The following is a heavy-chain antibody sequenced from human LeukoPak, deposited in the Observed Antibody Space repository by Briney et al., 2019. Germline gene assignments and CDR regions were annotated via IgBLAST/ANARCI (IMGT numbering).Heavy chain of an antibody. J-gene: IGHJ4*02. D-gene: IGHD3-22*01. CDR3: AGDLYRIVVVPHYFDY. Sequence: PGGSLRLSCAASGFTFSRYAMSWVRQAPGKGLKWLANIKQDGSEKYYVDPVKGRFTISRDNAKNSLYLQMNSLRAEDTAVYYCAGDLYRIVVVPHYFDYWGQGTLVTVSS. CDR1: GFTFSRYA. CDR2: IKQDGSEK. V-gene: IGHV3-7*01.